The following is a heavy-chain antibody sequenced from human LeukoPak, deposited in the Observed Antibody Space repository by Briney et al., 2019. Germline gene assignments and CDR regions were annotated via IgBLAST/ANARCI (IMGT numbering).Heavy chain of an antibody. CDR2: ISSTTWYL. D-gene: IGHD2-21*02. J-gene: IGHJ4*02. CDR3: ARDNNANGDLEYLDY. V-gene: IGHV3-21*01. CDR1: GFTFSSYA. Sequence: GGSLRLSCAASGFTFSSYAMSWVRQAPGKGLEWVSSISSTTWYLYHAESVKGRFTTSRDNAKNSLGLQMNSLRAEDTAVYYCARDNNANGDLEYLDYWGQGTLVTVSS.